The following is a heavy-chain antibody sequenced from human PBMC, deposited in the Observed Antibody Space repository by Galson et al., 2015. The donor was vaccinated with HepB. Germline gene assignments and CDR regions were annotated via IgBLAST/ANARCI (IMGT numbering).Heavy chain of an antibody. D-gene: IGHD5-12*01. J-gene: IGHJ6*03. CDR1: GGSISSYY. CDR2: IYYSGST. V-gene: IGHV4-59*01. Sequence: QVQLQESGPGLVKPSETLSLTCTVSGGSISSYYWSWIRQPPGKGLEWIGYIYYSGSTNYNPSLKSRVTISVDTSKNQFSLKLSSVTAADTAVYYCARTGYDFPSGYYMDVWGKGTTVTVSS. CDR3: ARTGYDFPSGYYMDV.